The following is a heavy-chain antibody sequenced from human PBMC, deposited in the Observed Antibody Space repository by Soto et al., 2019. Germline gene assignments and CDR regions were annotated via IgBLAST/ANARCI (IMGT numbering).Heavy chain of an antibody. CDR2: IWYDGSNK. D-gene: IGHD4-17*01. V-gene: IGHV3-33*01. CDR3: ARVLTTYYYYGMDV. CDR1: GFTFRSYG. Sequence: LRLSCAASGFTFRSYGMHWVRQAPGKGLEWVAVIWYDGSNKYYADSVKGRFTISRDNSKTTLYLQMNSLRAEVTAVYYCARVLTTYYYYGMDVWGQGTTVTVSS. J-gene: IGHJ6*02.